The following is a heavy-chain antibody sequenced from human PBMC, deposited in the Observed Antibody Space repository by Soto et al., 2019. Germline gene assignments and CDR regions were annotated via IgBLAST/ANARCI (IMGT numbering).Heavy chain of an antibody. CDR1: GFTFSSYW. J-gene: IGHJ4*02. D-gene: IGHD6-13*01. V-gene: IGHV3-7*03. CDR3: ARDRADSSSWYFDY. CDR2: IKQDGSEK. Sequence: GGSLRLSCAASGFTFSSYWMSWVRQAPGKGLEWVANIKQDGSEKYYVDSVKGRFTISRDNAKNSLYLQMNSLRAEDTVVYYCARDRADSSSWYFDYWGQGTLVTVSS.